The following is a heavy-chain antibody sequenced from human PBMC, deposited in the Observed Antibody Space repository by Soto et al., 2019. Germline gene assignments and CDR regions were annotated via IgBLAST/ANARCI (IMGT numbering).Heavy chain of an antibody. CDR2: ISYDGTNK. V-gene: IGHV3-30*18. Sequence: QVQLVESGGGVVQPGRSLRLSCAASGFTFSSYGIHWVRQAPGKGLEWVAVISYDGTNKYYADSVKGRFTISRDNSKNTLDLQMSSLRAEDTAVYYCAKGGVATIPIYGMDVWGQGTTVTVSS. D-gene: IGHD5-12*01. J-gene: IGHJ6*02. CDR1: GFTFSSYG. CDR3: AKGGVATIPIYGMDV.